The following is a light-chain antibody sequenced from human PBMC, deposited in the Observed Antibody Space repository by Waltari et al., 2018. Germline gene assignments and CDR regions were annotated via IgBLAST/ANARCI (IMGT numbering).Light chain of an antibody. J-gene: IGLJ3*02. CDR3: ASWDDSLTGPV. Sequence: QSVLTQPPSASGTPGQKVPISCSGTSSNNGKNYVYWYQQVPGTAPKPLIYRNDQRPSGVPERFSGSKSGTSASLAINGLRSEDEADYHCASWDDSLTGPVFGGGTKLTVL. V-gene: IGLV1-47*01. CDR2: RND. CDR1: SSNNGKNY.